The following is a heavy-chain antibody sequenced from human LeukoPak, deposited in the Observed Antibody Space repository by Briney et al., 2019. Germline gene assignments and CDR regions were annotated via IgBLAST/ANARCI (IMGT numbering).Heavy chain of an antibody. D-gene: IGHD3-10*01. CDR3: ARESLGSYYGMDV. V-gene: IGHV3-21*01. J-gene: IGHJ6*02. Sequence: GGSLRLSCAASGFTFSSYSMNWVRRAPGKGLEWVSSISSSSSYIYYADSVKGRFTISRDNAKNSLYLQMNSLRAEDTAVYYCARESLGSYYGMDVWGQGTTVTVSS. CDR1: GFTFSSYS. CDR2: ISSSSSYI.